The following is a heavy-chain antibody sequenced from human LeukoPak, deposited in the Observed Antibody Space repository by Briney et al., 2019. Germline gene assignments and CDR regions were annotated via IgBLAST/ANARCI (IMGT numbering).Heavy chain of an antibody. CDR1: GFTFSSYS. J-gene: IGHJ6*03. CDR2: IRYDGSNK. Sequence: GGSLRLSCAASGFTFSSYSMNWVRQAPGKGLEWVAFIRYDGSNKYYADPVKGRFTISRDNSKNTLYLQMNSLRAEDTAVYYCAKVFPSGGNLSYYYYYYMDVWGKGTTVTISS. CDR3: AKVFPSGGNLSYYYYYYMDV. D-gene: IGHD4-23*01. V-gene: IGHV3-30*02.